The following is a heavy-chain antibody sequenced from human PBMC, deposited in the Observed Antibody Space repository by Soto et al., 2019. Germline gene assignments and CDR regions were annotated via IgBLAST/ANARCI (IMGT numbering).Heavy chain of an antibody. J-gene: IGHJ6*02. V-gene: IGHV3-30*03. CDR3: ARPIPRWSYHYGMDV. D-gene: IGHD2-15*01. Sequence: QLVESGGRGVQPGRSLRLSCEASEFTFSSYAMHWVRQAPGRGLEWVALISFDGTKEYYADSVKGRFIISRDNSKSMVYLQMDSLRPDDTAIYSCARPIPRWSYHYGMDVWGQGTTVTVSS. CDR2: ISFDGTKE. CDR1: EFTFSSYA.